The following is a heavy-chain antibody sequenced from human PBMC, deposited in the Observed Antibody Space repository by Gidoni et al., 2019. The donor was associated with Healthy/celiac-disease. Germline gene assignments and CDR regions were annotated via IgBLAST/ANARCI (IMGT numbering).Heavy chain of an antibody. CDR2: SDPGYSYT. CDR1: GSSITSYW. Sequence: EVQLVQSGAEVKQPGESMRISGKGSGSSITSYWISWVRQMPGKGPEWMGRSDPGYSYTTYSPSFQGHVTISAYKSISTAYLQWSSLKASDTAMYYCARHSGSRLGGDAFDIWGQGTMVTVSS. V-gene: IGHV5-10-1*03. CDR3: ARHSGSRLGGDAFDI. J-gene: IGHJ3*02. D-gene: IGHD3-16*01.